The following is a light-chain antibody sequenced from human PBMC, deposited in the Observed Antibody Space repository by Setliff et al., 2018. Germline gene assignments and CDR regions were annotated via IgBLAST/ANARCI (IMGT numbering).Light chain of an antibody. CDR3: QVWDSGSEHYV. Sequence: SYELTQPPSVPVAPGKTARITCGGNNIGGKSVNWYQQKPGQAPVLVIYYDSDRPPGIPERFFGSNSGNTATLTISRVEAGDEADYYCQVWDSGSEHYVFGTGTKVTV. CDR2: YDS. CDR1: NIGGKS. V-gene: IGLV3-21*04. J-gene: IGLJ1*01.